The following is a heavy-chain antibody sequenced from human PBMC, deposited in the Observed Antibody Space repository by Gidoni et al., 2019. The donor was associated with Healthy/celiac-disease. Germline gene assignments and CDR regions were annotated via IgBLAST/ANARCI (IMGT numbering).Heavy chain of an antibody. CDR2: IYYSGST. J-gene: IGHJ4*02. D-gene: IGHD3-3*01. V-gene: IGHV4-31*03. CDR3: ARGFTIFGVVTNFDY. Sequence: QVQLQESGPGLVKPSQTLSLTCTVSGGPIRSGDYYWNWIRQHPGKGLEWIGYIYYSGSTYYNPSLKSRVTISVDTSKNQFSLKLSSVTAADTAVYYCARGFTIFGVVTNFDYWGQGTLVTVSS. CDR1: GGPIRSGDYY.